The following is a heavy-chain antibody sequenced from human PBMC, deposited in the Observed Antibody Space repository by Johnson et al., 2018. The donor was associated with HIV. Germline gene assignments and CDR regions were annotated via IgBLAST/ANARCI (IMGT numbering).Heavy chain of an antibody. J-gene: IGHJ3*02. Sequence: VQLVESGGGLVQPGGSLRLSCAASGFTFSSYWMSWVRPAPVKGLEWVANIKQDGSETYYVDSVKVRFTISRDNAKNSLYLQMNSLRAEDTAVYYCASLVGSSSGEAFDIWGQGTMVTVSS. CDR2: IKQDGSET. CDR3: ASLVGSSSGEAFDI. CDR1: GFTFSSYW. V-gene: IGHV3-7*05. D-gene: IGHD6-6*01.